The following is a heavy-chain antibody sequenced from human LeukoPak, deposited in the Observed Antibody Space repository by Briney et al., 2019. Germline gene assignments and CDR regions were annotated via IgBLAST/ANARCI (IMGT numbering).Heavy chain of an antibody. D-gene: IGHD6-19*01. V-gene: IGHV4-61*02. CDR1: GGSISSGSYY. CDR2: IYTSGST. Sequence: SETLSLTCTVSGGSISSGSYYWSWIRQPAGKGLEWIGRIYTSGSTNYNPSLKSRVTISVDRSKNQFSLKLSSVTAADTAVYYCARLRVYSSGWNYWYFDLWGRGTLVTVSS. J-gene: IGHJ2*01. CDR3: ARLRVYSSGWNYWYFDL.